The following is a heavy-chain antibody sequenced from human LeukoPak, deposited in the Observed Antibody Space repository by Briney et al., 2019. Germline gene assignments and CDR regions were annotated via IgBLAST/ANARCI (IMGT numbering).Heavy chain of an antibody. V-gene: IGHV3-30*18. J-gene: IGHJ4*02. D-gene: IGHD1-26*01. Sequence: GGSLRLSYAASGFTFSSYGMHWVRQAPGKGLEWGAVISYDGSNKYYADSVKGRFTISRDNSKNTLYLQMNSLRAEDTAVYYCAKGVSIVGATHTDYWGQGTLVTVSS. CDR1: GFTFSSYG. CDR2: ISYDGSNK. CDR3: AKGVSIVGATHTDY.